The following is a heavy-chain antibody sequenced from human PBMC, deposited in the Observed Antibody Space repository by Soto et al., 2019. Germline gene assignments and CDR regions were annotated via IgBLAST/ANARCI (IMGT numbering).Heavy chain of an antibody. CDR3: ARDEGWYGDNYYYYGMDV. CDR1: GFTFSSYA. CDR2: ISYDGSNK. D-gene: IGHD2-15*01. Sequence: SLRLSCAASGFTFSSYAMHWVRQAPGKGLEWVAVISYDGSNKYYADSVKGRFTISRDNSKNTLYLQMNSLRAEDTAVYYCARDEGWYGDNYYYYGMDVWGQGTTVTVSS. V-gene: IGHV3-30-3*01. J-gene: IGHJ6*02.